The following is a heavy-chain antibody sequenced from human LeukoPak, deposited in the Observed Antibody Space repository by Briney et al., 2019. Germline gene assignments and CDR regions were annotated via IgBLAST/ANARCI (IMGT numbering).Heavy chain of an antibody. CDR3: ARGPGLGYYYYMDV. CDR2: IYTSGST. CDR1: GGSISSYY. V-gene: IGHV4-4*07. D-gene: IGHD3-16*01. J-gene: IGHJ6*03. Sequence: PSETLSLTCTVSGGSISSYYWSWIRQPAGKGLEWIGRIYTSGSTNYNPSLKSRVTMSVDTSKNQFSLKPSSVTAADTAVYYCARGPGLGYYYYMDVWGKGTTVTISS.